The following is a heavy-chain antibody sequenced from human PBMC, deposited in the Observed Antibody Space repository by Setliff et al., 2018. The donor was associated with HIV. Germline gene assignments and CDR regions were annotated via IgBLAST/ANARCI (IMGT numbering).Heavy chain of an antibody. CDR1: GYTFTAYY. D-gene: IGHD3-22*01. CDR3: AREERYYDGTVALDY. Sequence: ASVKVSCKASGYTFTAYYIHWVRQAPGQGLDWTGWINSNNGGTKYAQNFQGRVTMTRETSITTAYMELSSLISDDTAVYYCAREERYYDGTVALDYWGQGMLVTVSS. CDR2: INSNNGGT. J-gene: IGHJ4*02. V-gene: IGHV1-2*02.